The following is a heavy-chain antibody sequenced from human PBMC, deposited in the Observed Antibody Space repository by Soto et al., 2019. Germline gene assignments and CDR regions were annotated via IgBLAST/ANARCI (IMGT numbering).Heavy chain of an antibody. CDR3: ARSQWDLDAFDI. D-gene: IGHD1-26*01. V-gene: IGHV5-51*01. CDR1: GYSFTIYC. J-gene: IGHJ3*02. CDR2: IYPGDSDT. Sequence: GESLKISCNGSGYSFTIYCIGLVRQMPGKGLEWTGIIYPGDSDTRYSPSFQGQVTISADKSISTAYLQWSSLKASDTAMYYCARSQWDLDAFDIWGQGTMVTVSS.